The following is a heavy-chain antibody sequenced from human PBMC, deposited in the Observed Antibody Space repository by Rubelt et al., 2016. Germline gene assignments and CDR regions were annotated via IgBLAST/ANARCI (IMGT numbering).Heavy chain of an antibody. J-gene: IGHJ6*02. Sequence: GAGLVKPSETLSLTCTVSGGSISSSSDYWGWIRQPPGKGLEWIGSVYYSGSTYYSPSLKSRVTISVDTSKNQFSLKLSSVTAADTAVYYCARHSSSLEGYYGMDVWGQGTTVTVSS. CDR1: GGSISSSSDY. V-gene: IGHV4-39*01. D-gene: IGHD6-6*01. CDR2: VYYSGST. CDR3: ARHSSSLEGYYGMDV.